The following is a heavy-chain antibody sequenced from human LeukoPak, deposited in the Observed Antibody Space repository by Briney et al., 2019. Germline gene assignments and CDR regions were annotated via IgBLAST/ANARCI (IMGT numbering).Heavy chain of an antibody. CDR1: GGSISSHY. Sequence: PSETLSLTCTVSGGSISSHYWSWIRQPPGKGLEWIGYIYYSGSTNYNPSLKSRVTISVDTSKNQFSLKLSSVTAADTAVYYCASHYYDSSGQDYWGQGTLVTVSS. D-gene: IGHD3-22*01. J-gene: IGHJ4*02. CDR2: IYYSGST. V-gene: IGHV4-59*11. CDR3: ASHYYDSSGQDY.